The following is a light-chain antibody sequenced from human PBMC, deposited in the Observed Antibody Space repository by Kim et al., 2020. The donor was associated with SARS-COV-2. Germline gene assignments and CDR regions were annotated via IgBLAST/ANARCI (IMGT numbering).Light chain of an antibody. J-gene: IGLJ3*02. Sequence: APGKTARITGGGNIIVSKSVHWYQQKPGQAPVLVIHYDRDRPSGIPERFSGSNSGNTASLTISRVEAGDEADYYCQVCDSSSDRRVFGGGTQLTVL. CDR3: QVCDSSSDRRV. CDR2: YDR. V-gene: IGLV3-21*04. CDR1: IIVSKS.